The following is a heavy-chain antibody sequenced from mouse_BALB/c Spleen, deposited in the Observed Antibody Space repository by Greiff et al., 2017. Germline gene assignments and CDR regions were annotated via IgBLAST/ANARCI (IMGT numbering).Heavy chain of an antibody. D-gene: IGHD2-4*01. J-gene: IGHJ3*01. CDR1: GFTFSSFG. CDR2: ISSGSSTI. V-gene: IGHV5-17*02. Sequence: DVKLVESGGGLVQPGGSRKLSCAASGFTFSSFGMHWVRQAPEKGLEWVAYISSGSSTIYYADTVKGRFTSSRDNPKNTLFLQMTSLRSEDTAMYYCARSDDYTWFAYWGQGTLGTVSA. CDR3: ARSDDYTWFAY.